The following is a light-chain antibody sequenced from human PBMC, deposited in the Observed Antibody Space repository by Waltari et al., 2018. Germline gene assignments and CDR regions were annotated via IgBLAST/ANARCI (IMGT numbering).Light chain of an antibody. V-gene: IGKV1-12*01. CDR2: AAS. CDR3: QQSNTFPLT. J-gene: IGKJ4*01. CDR1: EDVGTW. Sequence: DIQMTQSPSSVSASVGARVTITCRASEDVGTWLAWSQQKPGKVPQLLIFAASVLRTGVSSRFTGSGSGTDFTLTISSLEPEDFATYYCQQSNTFPLTFGGGTKVEIK.